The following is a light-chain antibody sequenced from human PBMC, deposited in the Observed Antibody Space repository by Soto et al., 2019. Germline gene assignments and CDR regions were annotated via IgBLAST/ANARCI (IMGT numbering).Light chain of an antibody. V-gene: IGKV3-15*01. Sequence: EILMTQSPATLSVSPWERATLSCRASQSVSSNLAWYQQKPSKAPSLLISGASTRATGIPARFSGSGSVTDFTLTICSLQSEDYAIYYCQQYNNWTPFFGGGTKVDIK. J-gene: IGKJ4*01. CDR3: QQYNNWTPF. CDR2: GAS. CDR1: QSVSSN.